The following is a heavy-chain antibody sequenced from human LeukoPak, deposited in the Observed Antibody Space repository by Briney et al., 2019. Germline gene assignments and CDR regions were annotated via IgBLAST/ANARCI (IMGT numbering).Heavy chain of an antibody. CDR2: ILYDGSSK. CDR3: ANHLGSGWSFHY. J-gene: IGHJ4*02. V-gene: IGHV3-30*18. Sequence: PGGSLRLSCEASGFTFSNYGIHWVRQAPGKGLEWVAVILYDGSSKYYADSVKGRFIITRDNSKNTLYLQMNSLKAEDTAVYYCANHLGSGWSFHYWGQGTLVTVSS. D-gene: IGHD6-19*01. CDR1: GFTFSNYG.